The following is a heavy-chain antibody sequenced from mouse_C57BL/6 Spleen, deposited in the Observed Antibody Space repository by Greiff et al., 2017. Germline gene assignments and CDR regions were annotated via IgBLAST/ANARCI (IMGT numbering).Heavy chain of an antibody. CDR2: INPNNGGT. V-gene: IGHV1-26*01. CDR1: GYTFTDYY. D-gene: IGHD2-4*01. Sequence: EVQLQQSGPELVKPGASVKISCKASGYTFTDYYMNWVKQSHGKSLEWIGDINPNNGGTSYNQKFKGKATLTVDKSSSTAYMELRSLTSEDSAVYYCARWGLGYDYEGFAYWGQGTLVTVSA. CDR3: ARWGLGYDYEGFAY. J-gene: IGHJ3*01.